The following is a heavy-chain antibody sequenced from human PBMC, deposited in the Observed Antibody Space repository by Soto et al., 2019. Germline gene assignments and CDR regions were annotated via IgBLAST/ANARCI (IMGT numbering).Heavy chain of an antibody. Sequence: EVQLLESGGGLVQPGGSLRLSCAASGLTLSSSAMNWVRQAPGKGLEWVSGISGSGSSAYYADSVQGRFTTSRANSKNTLYFHMNSLRVEDTAVYHCGKCARRSSGWCNWMDPWGQGTLVTVAS. D-gene: IGHD6-19*01. CDR2: ISGSGSSA. CDR1: GLTLSSSA. CDR3: GKCARRSSGWCNWMDP. J-gene: IGHJ5*02. V-gene: IGHV3-23*01.